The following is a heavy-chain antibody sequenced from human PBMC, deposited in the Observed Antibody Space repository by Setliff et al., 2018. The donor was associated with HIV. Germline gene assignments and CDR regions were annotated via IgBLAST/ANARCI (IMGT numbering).Heavy chain of an antibody. CDR3: VRDQNTPSRCRSKTCNNPGDC. CDR1: GFSLSYHG. D-gene: IGHD2-2*01. Sequence: PGGSLRLSCAASGFSLSYHGMHWVRQAPGKGLGWVAIIWDDGSNEYYADSVKGRFTISRDNSKNTLYLQMDSLRAEDTSVYYCVRDQNTPSRCRSKTCNNPGDCWGLGTLVTVSS. V-gene: IGHV3-33*01. J-gene: IGHJ4*02. CDR2: IWDDGSNE.